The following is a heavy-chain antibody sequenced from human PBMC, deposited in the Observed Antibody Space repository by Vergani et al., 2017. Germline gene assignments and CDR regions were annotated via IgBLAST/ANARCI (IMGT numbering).Heavy chain of an antibody. J-gene: IGHJ5*02. D-gene: IGHD6-13*01. CDR2: IIPSFGTA. CDR3: ARGGRGYSSSWSQNWFDP. Sequence: QVQLVQSGAEVKKPGSSVKVSCKASGGTFSSYAISWVRQAPGQGLEWMGGIIPSFGTANYAQKFQGRVTITADESTSTAYMERSSLRSEDTAVYYCARGGRGYSSSWSQNWFDPWGQGTLVTVSS. V-gene: IGHV1-69*01. CDR1: GGTFSSYA.